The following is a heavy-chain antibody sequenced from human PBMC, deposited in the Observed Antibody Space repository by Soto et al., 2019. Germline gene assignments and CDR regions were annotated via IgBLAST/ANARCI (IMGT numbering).Heavy chain of an antibody. CDR1: GFTFSSYW. V-gene: IGHV3-74*01. D-gene: IGHD2-15*01. J-gene: IGHJ3*02. CDR3: ARVVVVAASRPYSGSYYGEYAFDI. Sequence: GGSLRLSCAASGFTFSSYWMHWVRQAPGKGLVWVSRINSDGSSTSYADSVKGRFTISRDNAKNTLYLQMNSLRAEDTAVYYCARVVVVAASRPYSGSYYGEYAFDIWGQGTMVTVSS. CDR2: INSDGSST.